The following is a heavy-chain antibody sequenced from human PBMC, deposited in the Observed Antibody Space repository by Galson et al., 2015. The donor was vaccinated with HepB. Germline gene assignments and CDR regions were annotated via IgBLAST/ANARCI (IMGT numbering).Heavy chain of an antibody. CDR3: ARAPVTYGGNSEDAFDI. CDR1: GGTFSSYA. Sequence: SVKVSCKASGGTFSSYAISWVRQAPGQGLEWMGGIIPIFGTANYAQKFQGRVTITADESTSTAYMELSSLRSEDTAVYYCARAPVTYGGNSEDAFDIWGQGTMVTVSS. J-gene: IGHJ3*02. CDR2: IIPIFGTA. D-gene: IGHD4-23*01. V-gene: IGHV1-69*13.